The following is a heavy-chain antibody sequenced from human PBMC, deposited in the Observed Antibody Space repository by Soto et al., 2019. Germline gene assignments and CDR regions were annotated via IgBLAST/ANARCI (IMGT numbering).Heavy chain of an antibody. J-gene: IGHJ4*02. D-gene: IGHD3-9*01. V-gene: IGHV4-4*02. CDR1: GTSISSTFW. CDR3: TKGAERTVQRFLDWVCRH. Sequence: SETLSLTCAVSGTSISSTFWLTWVRQPPGKGLEWIGEVYHTGTTKYNPSFQGLVTISVDKSISTAYLQWNSLQASDTATYYCTKGAERTVQRFLDWVCRHWCQGTPVNVSS. CDR2: VYHTGTT.